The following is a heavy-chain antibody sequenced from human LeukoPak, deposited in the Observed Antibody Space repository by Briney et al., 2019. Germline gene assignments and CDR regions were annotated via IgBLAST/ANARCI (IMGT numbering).Heavy chain of an antibody. CDR1: GFTFSSYG. CDR2: IWYDGSNK. V-gene: IGHV3-33*01. D-gene: IGHD3-3*01. J-gene: IGHJ6*02. CDR3: ARDITIFVVVISYRYYGMDV. Sequence: GGSLRLSCAAAGFTFSSYGMHWVRQAPGKGLEWVAVIWYDGSNKYYADSVKGRFTISRDNSKNTLYLQMNSLRAEDTAVYYCARDITIFVVVISYRYYGMDVWGQGTTVTVSS.